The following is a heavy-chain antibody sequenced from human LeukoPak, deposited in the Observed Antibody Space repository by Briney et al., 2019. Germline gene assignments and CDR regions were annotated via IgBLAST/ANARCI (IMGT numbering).Heavy chain of an antibody. J-gene: IGHJ6*03. Sequence: ASVKVSCKASGGTFNNYAINWVRQAPGQGLEWMGGIIPIFGSSNYAQKFQGRVTITADESTTTAYMELSSLRSEDTAVYYCAKNGDRGAFCSGGTCYPYYYYYMDVWGKGTTVTISS. V-gene: IGHV1-69*13. D-gene: IGHD2-15*01. CDR1: GGTFNNYA. CDR2: IIPIFGSS. CDR3: AKNGDRGAFCSGGTCYPYYYYYMDV.